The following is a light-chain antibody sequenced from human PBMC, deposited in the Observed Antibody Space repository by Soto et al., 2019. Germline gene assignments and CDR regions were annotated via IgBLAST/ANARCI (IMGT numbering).Light chain of an antibody. Sequence: QSALTQPASVSGSPGQSITISCTGTDSDVGAYNSVSWYQHHPGKAPKLMIHDVSNRPSGVSDRFSGSKSGNTASLTISGLQAEDEADYYCYSYTSSFTQVFGGGTQLTVL. CDR1: DSDVGAYNS. CDR3: YSYTSSFTQV. J-gene: IGLJ2*01. CDR2: DVS. V-gene: IGLV2-14*03.